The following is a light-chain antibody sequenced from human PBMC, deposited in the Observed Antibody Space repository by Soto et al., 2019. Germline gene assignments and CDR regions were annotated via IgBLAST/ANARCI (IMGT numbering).Light chain of an antibody. J-gene: IGKJ2*01. CDR1: QSVSSN. CDR2: GAS. V-gene: IGKV3-15*01. Sequence: EIVMTQSPATLSVSPGERATLSCRASQSVSSNLAWYQQKPGQAPRLVLYGASTRATGIPARFSGSGSGTDFTLTISSLQSKDFAVYYGKKYNNWPPYTFGQGTKLAIK. CDR3: KKYNNWPPYT.